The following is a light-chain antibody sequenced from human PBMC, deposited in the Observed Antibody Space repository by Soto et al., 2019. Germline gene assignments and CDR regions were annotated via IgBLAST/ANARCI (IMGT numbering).Light chain of an antibody. CDR1: SSDVGGYNY. Sequence: QSALTQPPSASGSPGQSVTISCTGTSSDVGGYNYVSWYQQHSGKAPNLMIYEVSKRPSGVPDRFSGSKSGNTASLTVSGLQAEDEADYYCSSYAGSNNFVVFGGGTKFT. J-gene: IGLJ2*01. CDR3: SSYAGSNNFVV. CDR2: EVS. V-gene: IGLV2-8*01.